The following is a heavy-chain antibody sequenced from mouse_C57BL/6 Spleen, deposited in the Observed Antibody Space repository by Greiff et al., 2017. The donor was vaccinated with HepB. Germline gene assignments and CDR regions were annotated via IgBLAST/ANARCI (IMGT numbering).Heavy chain of an antibody. Sequence: QVQLQQSGAELARPGASVKLSCKASGYTFTSYGISWVKQRTGQGLEWIGEIYPRSGNTYYNEKFKGKATLTADKSSGTAYMELRSLTSEDSAVYFCARDITTVVAYYFDYWGQGTTLTGSS. D-gene: IGHD1-1*01. CDR2: IYPRSGNT. CDR3: ARDITTVVAYYFDY. CDR1: GYTFTSYG. J-gene: IGHJ2*01. V-gene: IGHV1-81*01.